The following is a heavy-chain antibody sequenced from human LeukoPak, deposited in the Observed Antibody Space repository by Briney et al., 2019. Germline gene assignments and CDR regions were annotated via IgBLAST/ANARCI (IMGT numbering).Heavy chain of an antibody. CDR1: GFTFSSYS. CDR2: ISSSSSYI. J-gene: IGHJ6*02. Sequence: PGGSLRLSCAASGFTFSSYSMSWVRQAPGKGLEWVSSISSSSSYIYYADSVKGRFTISRDNAKNSLYLQMNSLRAEDTAVYYCARDGATRGMDVWGQGTTVTVSS. CDR3: ARDGATRGMDV. V-gene: IGHV3-21*01. D-gene: IGHD2-15*01.